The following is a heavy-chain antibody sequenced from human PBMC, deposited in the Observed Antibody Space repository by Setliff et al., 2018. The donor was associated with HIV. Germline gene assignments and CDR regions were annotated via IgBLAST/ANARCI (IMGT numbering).Heavy chain of an antibody. CDR2: FDPEDGET. D-gene: IGHD3-10*01. CDR1: GYTLTELS. V-gene: IGHV1-24*01. Sequence: ASVKVSCKISGYTLTELSIHWVRQAPGKGLEWMANFDPEDGETFYAQKFQGRVTMTRDTSISTAYMELSSLTSEDTAVYYCAREGKFRYYYYMDVWGKGTTVTVSS. J-gene: IGHJ6*03. CDR3: AREGKFRYYYYMDV.